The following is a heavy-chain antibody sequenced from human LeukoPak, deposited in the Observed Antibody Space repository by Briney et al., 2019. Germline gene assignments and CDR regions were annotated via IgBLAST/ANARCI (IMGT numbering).Heavy chain of an antibody. Sequence: KPPETLSLTCTVSGGSISSYYRSWIRQPPGKGLEWIGYIYYSGSTNYNPSLKSRVTISVDTSKNQFSLKLSSVTAADTAVYYCARDRSGYSSGWYHLGYWGQGTLVSVSS. CDR2: IYYSGST. CDR1: GGSISSYY. D-gene: IGHD6-19*01. V-gene: IGHV4-59*01. J-gene: IGHJ4*02. CDR3: ARDRSGYSSGWYHLGY.